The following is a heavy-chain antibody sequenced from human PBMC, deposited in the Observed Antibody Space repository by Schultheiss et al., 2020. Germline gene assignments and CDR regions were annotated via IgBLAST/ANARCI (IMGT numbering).Heavy chain of an antibody. CDR1: GYNFTTFW. Sequence: GESLKISCKGSGYNFTTFWIGWVRQMPGKGLEWMGIIYPGDSDTRYSPSFQGHVSFSADKSTSTAYLHLSSLTASDTAIYYCARRHYGGYYSQWFDPWGQGTLVTVSS. CDR3: ARRHYGGYYSQWFDP. CDR2: IYPGDSDT. J-gene: IGHJ5*02. V-gene: IGHV5-51*01. D-gene: IGHD3-22*01.